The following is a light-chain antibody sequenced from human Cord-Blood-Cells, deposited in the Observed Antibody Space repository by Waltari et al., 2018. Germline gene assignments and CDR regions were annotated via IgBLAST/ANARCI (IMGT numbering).Light chain of an antibody. Sequence: SSELTQDPAVSVALGQTVRITCQGDSLRSYYASWYQQKPGQAPVLVIFGKNKRPAGIPDRFSGSSSGNTASLTITGAQAEDEADYYGNSRDSSGNHVVFGGGTKLTVL. V-gene: IGLV3-19*01. CDR1: SLRSYY. J-gene: IGLJ2*01. CDR3: NSRDSSGNHVV. CDR2: GKN.